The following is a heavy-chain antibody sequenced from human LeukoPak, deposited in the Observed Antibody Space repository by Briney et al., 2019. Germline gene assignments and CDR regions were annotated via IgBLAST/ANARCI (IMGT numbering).Heavy chain of an antibody. D-gene: IGHD2-21*02. J-gene: IGHJ3*02. CDR1: GFTVSNNY. CDR3: ARGGGAYCGGDCFRAFDI. V-gene: IGHV3-53*01. Sequence: GGSLRLSCAISGFTVSNNYMSWVRQLPGKGLEWVSVIYSGGSTYYADSVKGRFTIPRDTSKNTLYLQMNSLRAEDTAVYYCARGGGAYCGGDCFRAFDIWGQGTMVTVSP. CDR2: IYSGGST.